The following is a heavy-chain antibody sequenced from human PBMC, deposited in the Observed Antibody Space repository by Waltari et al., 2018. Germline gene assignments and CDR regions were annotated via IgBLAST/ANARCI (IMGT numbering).Heavy chain of an antibody. CDR3: ARDSDLYCSSTSCYMWFDP. J-gene: IGHJ5*02. V-gene: IGHV3-7*01. CDR1: GYSISSGYY. CDR2: IKQDGSEK. D-gene: IGHD2-2*02. Sequence: VQLQESGPGLVKPSETLSLTCAVSGYSISSGYYWGWIRQPPGKGLEWVANIKQDGSEKYYVDSVKGRFTISRDNAKNSLYLQMNSLRAEDTAVYYCARDSDLYCSSTSCYMWFDPWGQGTLVTVSS.